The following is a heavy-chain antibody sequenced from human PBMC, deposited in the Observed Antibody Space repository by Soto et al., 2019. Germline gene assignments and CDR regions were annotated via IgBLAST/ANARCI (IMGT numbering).Heavy chain of an antibody. Sequence: QVQLVESGGGVVQPGRSLRLSCAASGFTFSSYTMNWVRQAPGTGLEWVAVISYDGSNKYYADSVKGRFTISRDNSKNTLYLQLNSLRAEDTAVYHCAGDSSGWYVRGVFDIWGQGTMVTVSS. CDR1: GFTFSSYT. CDR3: AGDSSGWYVRGVFDI. J-gene: IGHJ3*02. CDR2: ISYDGSNK. V-gene: IGHV3-30-3*01. D-gene: IGHD6-19*01.